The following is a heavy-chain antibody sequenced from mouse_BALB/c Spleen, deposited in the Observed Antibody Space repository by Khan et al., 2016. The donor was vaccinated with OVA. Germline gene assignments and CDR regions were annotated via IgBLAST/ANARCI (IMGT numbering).Heavy chain of an antibody. CDR1: GYTFTAYW. D-gene: IGHD1-1*02. CDR3: ARRGLIGIFAY. CDR2: IDPSTSYT. J-gene: IGHJ3*01. Sequence: QVQLQQSGAEVAKPGASVKMSCKASGYTFTAYWIHWVKQRPGQGLEWIGYIDPSTSYTEYNQKFKDKATLTTDKSSNTAYMQLSSLTSEDSAVYYCARRGLIGIFAYWGQGTLVTVSA. V-gene: IGHV1-7*01.